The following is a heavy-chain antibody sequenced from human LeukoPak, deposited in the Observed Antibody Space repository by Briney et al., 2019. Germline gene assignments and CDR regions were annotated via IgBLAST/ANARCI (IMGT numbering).Heavy chain of an antibody. CDR1: GGTFSSYA. J-gene: IGHJ4*02. D-gene: IGHD5-24*01. V-gene: IGHV1-69*05. Sequence: GSSVKVSCKASGGTFSSYAISWVRQAPGQGLEWMGRIIPIFGTANYAQKFQGRVTITTDESTSTAYMELSSLRSVDTAVYYCAREPKRWLQLGYFDYWGQGTLVTVSS. CDR2: IIPIFGTA. CDR3: AREPKRWLQLGYFDY.